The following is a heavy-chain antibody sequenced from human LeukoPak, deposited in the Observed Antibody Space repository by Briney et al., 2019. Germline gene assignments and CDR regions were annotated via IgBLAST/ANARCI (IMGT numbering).Heavy chain of an antibody. CDR1: GYTFTRYY. V-gene: IGHV1-2*02. CDR3: ATDYCSGGSCYPGNYDYYGMDV. D-gene: IGHD2-15*01. CDR2: INPNSGST. J-gene: IGHJ6*02. Sequence: SSVKVSCKASGYTFTRYYMHWVRQAPGQGLEWMGWINPNSGSTNYAQKFQGRGTMTRYTSISTAYMELSRLRSDDTAVYYCATDYCSGGSCYPGNYDYYGMDVWGQGTTVTVSS.